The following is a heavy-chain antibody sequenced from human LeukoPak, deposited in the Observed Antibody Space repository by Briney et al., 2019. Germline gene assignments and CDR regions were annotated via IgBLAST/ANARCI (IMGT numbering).Heavy chain of an antibody. D-gene: IGHD2-15*01. J-gene: IGHJ1*01. Sequence: ASVKVSCKASGYTFTSYYMHWVRQAPGQGLEWMGIINPSGGSTSYAQKFQGRVTMTRDTSTSTVYMELSSLRSEDTAVYYCAREYCSGGSCYSAEYFQHWGQGTLVTVSS. V-gene: IGHV1-46*01. CDR2: INPSGGST. CDR1: GYTFTSYY. CDR3: AREYCSGGSCYSAEYFQH.